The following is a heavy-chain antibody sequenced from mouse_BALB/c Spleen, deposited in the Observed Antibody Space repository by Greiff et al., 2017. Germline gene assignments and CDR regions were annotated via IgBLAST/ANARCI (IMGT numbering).Heavy chain of an antibody. Sequence: EVQLVESGGGLVQPGGSRKLSCAASGFTFSSFGMHWVRQAPEKGLEWVAYISSGSSTIYYADTVKGRFTISRDNPKNTLFLQMTSLRSEDTAMYYCARSSYDYDFDYWGQGTTLTVSS. CDR3: ARSSYDYDFDY. CDR1: GFTFSSFG. J-gene: IGHJ2*01. D-gene: IGHD2-4*01. CDR2: ISSGSSTI. V-gene: IGHV5-17*02.